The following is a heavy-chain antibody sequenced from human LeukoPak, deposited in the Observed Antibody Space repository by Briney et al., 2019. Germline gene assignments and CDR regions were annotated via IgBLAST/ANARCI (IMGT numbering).Heavy chain of an antibody. J-gene: IGHJ3*02. Sequence: GGSLRLSCSASGFTFRNYAMSWVRQAPGKGLEWVSGISWNSGSIGYADSVKGRFTISRDNAKNSLYLQMNSLRAEDTALYYCAKGVRITMVRGAFDIWGQGTMVTVSS. V-gene: IGHV3-9*01. CDR2: ISWNSGSI. D-gene: IGHD3-10*01. CDR3: AKGVRITMVRGAFDI. CDR1: GFTFRNYA.